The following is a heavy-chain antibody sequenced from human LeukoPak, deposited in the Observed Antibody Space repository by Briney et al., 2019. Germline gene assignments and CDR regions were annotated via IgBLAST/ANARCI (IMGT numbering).Heavy chain of an antibody. CDR2: IKQDGSEK. D-gene: IGHD1-26*01. J-gene: IGHJ4*02. V-gene: IGHV3-7*01. CDR1: GFTFSTYS. Sequence: GGSLRLSCAASGFTFSTYSMSWVRQAPGKGLEWVANIKQDGSEKYYVDSVKGRFTISRDNAKNSLYLQMNSLRAEDTAVYYCAISEPYSGSYSLWDWGQGTLVTVSS. CDR3: AISEPYSGSYSLWD.